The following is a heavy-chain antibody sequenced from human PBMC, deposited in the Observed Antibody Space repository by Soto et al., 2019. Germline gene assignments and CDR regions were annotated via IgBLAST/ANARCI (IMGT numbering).Heavy chain of an antibody. V-gene: IGHV4-30-4*01. CDR2: IYYSGST. CDR1: GGSISSGDYY. D-gene: IGHD4-17*01. J-gene: IGHJ4*02. CDR3: ASLCKHYGDYASGLEFDY. Sequence: QVQLQESGPGLVKPSQTLSLTCTVSGGSISSGDYYWSWIRQPPGKGLEWIGYIYYSGSTYYNPSLKSRVTISVDTSKNQFSLKLSSVTAADTAVYYCASLCKHYGDYASGLEFDYWGQGTLVTVSS.